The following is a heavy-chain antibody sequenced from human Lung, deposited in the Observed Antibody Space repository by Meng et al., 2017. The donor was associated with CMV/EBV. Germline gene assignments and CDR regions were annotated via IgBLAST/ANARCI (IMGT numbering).Heavy chain of an antibody. CDR3: ARHLSPYYDSSGYYFDS. D-gene: IGHD3-22*01. CDR2: IYYNGNT. J-gene: IGHJ4*01. V-gene: IGHV4-39*01. Sequence: GSLRLSCTVSGDSISSSSHYWGWIRQPPGKGLEWIGSIYYNGNTYYNPSLKSRVSISVDTSKNQFSLNLSSVTAADTAVYYCARHLSPYYDSSGYYFDSWGHGTXVTVSS. CDR1: GDSISSSSHY.